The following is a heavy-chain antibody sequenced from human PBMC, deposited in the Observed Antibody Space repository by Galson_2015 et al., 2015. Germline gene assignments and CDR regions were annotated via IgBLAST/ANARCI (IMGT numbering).Heavy chain of an antibody. D-gene: IGHD2-15*01. CDR3: ARGYCSGGSCRFDY. Sequence: SCKASGYTFTSYDINWVRQATGQGLEWMGWMNPNSGNTGYAQKFQGRVTMTRNTSISTAYMELSSLRSEDTAVYYCARGYCSGGSCRFDYWGQGTLVTVSS. CDR2: MNPNSGNT. J-gene: IGHJ4*02. V-gene: IGHV1-8*01. CDR1: GYTFTSYD.